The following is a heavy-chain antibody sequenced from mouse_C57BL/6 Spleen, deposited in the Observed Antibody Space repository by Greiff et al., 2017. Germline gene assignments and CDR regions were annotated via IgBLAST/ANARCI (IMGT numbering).Heavy chain of an antibody. CDR3: ARGDGSRLGNFDY. J-gene: IGHJ2*01. D-gene: IGHD3-3*01. CDR2: IDPSDSET. Sequence: QVQLKQPGAELVRPGSSVKLSCKASGYTFTSYWLHWVKQRPIQGLEWIGNIDPSDSETHYNQKFKDKATLTVDKSSSTAYMQLSSLTSEDSAVYYCARGDGSRLGNFDYWGQGTTLTVSS. CDR1: GYTFTSYW. V-gene: IGHV1-52*01.